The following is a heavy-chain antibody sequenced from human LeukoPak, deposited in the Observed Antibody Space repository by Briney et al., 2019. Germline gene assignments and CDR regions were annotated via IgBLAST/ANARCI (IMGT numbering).Heavy chain of an antibody. D-gene: IGHD2-2*01. V-gene: IGHV4-4*07. CDR1: GGYISSYY. J-gene: IGHJ6*03. CDR3: ARAVPAAISGYYYYYMDV. CDR2: IYTSGST. Sequence: PSETLSLTCTVSGGYISSYYWSWIRQPAGKGLEWIGRIYTSGSTNYNPSLKSRDTMSVDTSKNQFSLKLSSVTAADTAVYYCARAVPAAISGYYYYYMDVWGKGTTVTVSS.